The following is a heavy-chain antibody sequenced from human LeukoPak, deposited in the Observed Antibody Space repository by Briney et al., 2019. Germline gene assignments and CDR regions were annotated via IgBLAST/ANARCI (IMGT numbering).Heavy chain of an antibody. CDR2: INHRGST. CDR3: ARVRRGHDAFDI. D-gene: IGHD3-10*01. V-gene: IGHV4-34*01. Sequence: SETLSLTCGVYGGSFSGYYWSWIRQPPGKGLEWIGEINHRGSTNYNPSLKSRVTISVDTSKNQFSLKLTSVTAADTAVYYCARVRRGHDAFDIWGQGTMVTVSS. J-gene: IGHJ3*02. CDR1: GGSFSGYY.